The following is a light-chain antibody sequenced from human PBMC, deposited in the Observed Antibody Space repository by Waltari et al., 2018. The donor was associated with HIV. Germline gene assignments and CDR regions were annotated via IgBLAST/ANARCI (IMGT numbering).Light chain of an antibody. J-gene: IGLJ3*02. V-gene: IGLV2-14*01. CDR3: SSYSARGFVA. Sequence: QSPLTQPASVSGSPGQSITISCPGPTRDFATFNFLSWYQQSPGRAPKLIIFEVYSRPSGVSERFSGSKSGDTASLTISALRAEDEADYFCSSYSARGFVAFGGGTKVTVL. CDR1: TRDFATFNF. CDR2: EVY.